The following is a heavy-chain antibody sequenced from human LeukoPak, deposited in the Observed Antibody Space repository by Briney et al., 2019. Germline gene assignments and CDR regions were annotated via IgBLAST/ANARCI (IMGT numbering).Heavy chain of an antibody. Sequence: GGSLRLSCAVSGFTFSSYAMSWVRQAPGKGLEWVSAISGSGGSTYYADSVKGRFTISRDNSKHTLYLQMNSLRAEDTAVFYCAKHAAVGPNYYYYGMDVWGQGTTVTVSS. CDR3: AKHAAVGPNYYYYGMDV. CDR1: GFTFSSYA. V-gene: IGHV3-23*01. D-gene: IGHD6-13*01. CDR2: ISGSGGST. J-gene: IGHJ6*02.